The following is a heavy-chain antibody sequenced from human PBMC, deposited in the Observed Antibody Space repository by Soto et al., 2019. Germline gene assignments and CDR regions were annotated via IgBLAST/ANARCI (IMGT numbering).Heavy chain of an antibody. D-gene: IGHD1-20*01. J-gene: IGHJ4*02. Sequence: SETLSLTCAVYGGSFSGYYWSWIRQPPGKGLEWIGEINHSGSTNYNPSLKSRVTISVDTSKNQFSLKLSSVTAADTAVYYCARCTAFGLGIIYFWGQGTLVPVSS. CDR1: GGSFSGYY. V-gene: IGHV4-34*01. CDR2: INHSGST. CDR3: ARCTAFGLGIIYF.